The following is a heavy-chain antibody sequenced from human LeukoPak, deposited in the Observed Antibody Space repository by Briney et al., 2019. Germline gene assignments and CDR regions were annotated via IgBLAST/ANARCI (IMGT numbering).Heavy chain of an antibody. CDR2: INPSGGST. V-gene: IGHV1-46*01. CDR1: GYTCAIYY. J-gene: IGHJ4*02. Sequence: ASVKVSCKASGYTCAIYYIHWVRQAPGQGLEWMGIINPSGGSTSYAQKFQGRLTMTRDTSTSTVHMELSSLRSEDTAVYYCARAKGLFDHWGQGTLVTVSS. CDR3: ARAKGLFDH.